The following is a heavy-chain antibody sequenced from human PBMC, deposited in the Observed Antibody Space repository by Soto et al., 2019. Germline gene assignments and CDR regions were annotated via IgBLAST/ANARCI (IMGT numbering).Heavy chain of an antibody. CDR1: GGTFSSYA. Sequence: QVQLVQSGAEVKKPGSSVKVSCKASGGTFSSYAISWVRQAPGQGLEWMGGIIPIFGTANYAQKFQGRVTITADESTSTAYMELSSLRSEDTAVYYCARGGKVVVAATVGYYWYFDLWGRGTLVTVSS. D-gene: IGHD2-15*01. V-gene: IGHV1-69*01. CDR3: ARGGKVVVAATVGYYWYFDL. CDR2: IIPIFGTA. J-gene: IGHJ2*01.